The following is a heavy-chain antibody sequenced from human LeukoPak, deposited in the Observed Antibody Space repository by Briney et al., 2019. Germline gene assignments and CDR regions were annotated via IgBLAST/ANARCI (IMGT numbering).Heavy chain of an antibody. CDR2: INPNSGGT. J-gene: IGHJ4*02. D-gene: IGHD3-9*01. V-gene: IGHV1-2*02. CDR1: GYTFTGYY. Sequence: ASVKVSCKASGYTFTGYYMHWVRQAPGQGLEWMGWINPNSGGTNYAQKFQGRVTMTTDTSTSTAYMELRSLRSDDTAVYYCANYDILTGYSDYWGQGTLVTVSS. CDR3: ANYDILTGYSDY.